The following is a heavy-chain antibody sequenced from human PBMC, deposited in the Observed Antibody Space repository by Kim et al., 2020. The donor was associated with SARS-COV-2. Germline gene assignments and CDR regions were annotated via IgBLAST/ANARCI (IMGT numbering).Heavy chain of an antibody. V-gene: IGHV3-30*18. Sequence: GGSLRLSCAASGFTFSSYGMHLVRQAPGKGLEWVTIISDDGRNKYYADSVKGRFTISRDNSKNTLFLQMSSLRAEDTAVYYCAKDGAYGTRWFDYWGQGTLVTVSS. CDR2: ISDDGRNK. D-gene: IGHD3-16*01. J-gene: IGHJ4*02. CDR1: GFTFSSYG. CDR3: AKDGAYGTRWFDY.